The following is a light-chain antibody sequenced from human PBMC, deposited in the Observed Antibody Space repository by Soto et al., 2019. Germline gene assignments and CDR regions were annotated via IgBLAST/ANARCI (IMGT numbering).Light chain of an antibody. CDR3: LQYGSSLFT. CDR1: QSVSSSY. V-gene: IGKV3-20*01. CDR2: GAS. J-gene: IGKJ3*01. Sequence: EIVLTQSPGTLSLSPGERATLSCRASQSVSSSYLAWYQQKPGQAPRLLIYGASSRATGIPDRFSGSGSGTDFTITNSRLEPEDFAVYYCLQYGSSLFTFGPGTNVDIK.